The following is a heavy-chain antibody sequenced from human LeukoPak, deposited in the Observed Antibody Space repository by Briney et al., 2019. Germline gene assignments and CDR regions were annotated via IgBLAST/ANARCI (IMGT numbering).Heavy chain of an antibody. D-gene: IGHD3-22*01. CDR3: ARGGDITMIVVVPFDY. CDR2: ISSSSSYI. CDR1: GFTFSSYS. Sequence: QSGGSLRLSCAASGFTFSSYSMNWVRRAPGKGLEWVSSISSSSSYIYYADSVKGRFTISRDNAKNSLYLQMNSLRAEDTAVYYCARGGDITMIVVVPFDYWGQGTLVTVSS. J-gene: IGHJ4*02. V-gene: IGHV3-21*01.